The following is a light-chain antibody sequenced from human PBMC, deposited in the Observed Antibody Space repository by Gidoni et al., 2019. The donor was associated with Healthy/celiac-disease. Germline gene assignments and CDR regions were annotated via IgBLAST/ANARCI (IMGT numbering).Light chain of an antibody. Sequence: EIVLTQSPATLSLSPGERATLSCRASQSVSSYLAWYQQQPGQAPRLLIYDASNRATGIPARFSGSGAGTDFTLTIISLEPEDFAVYYCQQRSNWPITFXQXTRLEIK. CDR3: QQRSNWPIT. CDR2: DAS. CDR1: QSVSSY. V-gene: IGKV3-11*01. J-gene: IGKJ5*01.